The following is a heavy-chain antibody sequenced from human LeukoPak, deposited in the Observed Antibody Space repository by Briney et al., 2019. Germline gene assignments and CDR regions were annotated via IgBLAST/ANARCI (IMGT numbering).Heavy chain of an antibody. V-gene: IGHV3-30-3*01. CDR3: ARDRHTAMVYYYYYMDV. J-gene: IGHJ6*03. Sequence: GRSLRLSCAASGFTFSSYAMHWVRQAPGKGLEWVAVISYDGSNKYYADSVRGRFTISRDNARNSLYLQMNSLRDEDTAVYYCARDRHTAMVYYYYYMDVWGTGTTVTVSS. CDR1: GFTFSSYA. D-gene: IGHD5-18*01. CDR2: ISYDGSNK.